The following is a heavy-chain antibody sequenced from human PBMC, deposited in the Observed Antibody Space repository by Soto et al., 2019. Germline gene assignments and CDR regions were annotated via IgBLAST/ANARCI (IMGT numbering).Heavy chain of an antibody. CDR3: ARHQTVREGYSSSWYVRDWFDP. Sequence: GESLKISCQASGYTFNNYWIAWVRQMPGKGLEWMGIIYPGDSDTRYSPSFQGQVTISADKSISTAYLQWSSLKASDTAMYYCARHQTVREGYSSSWYVRDWFDPWGQGTLVTVSS. CDR2: IYPGDSDT. J-gene: IGHJ5*02. V-gene: IGHV5-51*01. CDR1: GYTFNNYW. D-gene: IGHD6-13*01.